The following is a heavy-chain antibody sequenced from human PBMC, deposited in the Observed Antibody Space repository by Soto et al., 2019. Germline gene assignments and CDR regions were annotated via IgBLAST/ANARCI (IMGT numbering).Heavy chain of an antibody. Sequence: GGSLRLSCAASGFTFSSYGMHWVRQAPGKGLEWVAVIWYDGSNKYYADSVKGRFTISRDNSKNTLYLQMSSLRAEDTAVYYCARDPGGANYYYYYMDVWGKGTTVTVSS. V-gene: IGHV3-33*01. J-gene: IGHJ6*03. D-gene: IGHD2-21*01. CDR3: ARDPGGANYYYYYMDV. CDR2: IWYDGSNK. CDR1: GFTFSSYG.